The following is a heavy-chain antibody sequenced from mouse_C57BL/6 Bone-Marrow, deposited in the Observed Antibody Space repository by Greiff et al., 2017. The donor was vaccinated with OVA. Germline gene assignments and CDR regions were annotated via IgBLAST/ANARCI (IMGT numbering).Heavy chain of an antibody. CDR1: GYAFSSSW. D-gene: IGHD1-1*01. Sequence: QVQLQQSGPELVKPGASVKISCKASGYAFSSSWMNWVKQRPGKGLEWIGRIYPGDGDTNYNGKFKGKATLTADKSSSTAYMQLSSLTSEDSAVYFCARCSYYYGSSAWFAYWGQGTTLTVSS. V-gene: IGHV1-82*01. CDR2: IYPGDGDT. CDR3: ARCSYYYGSSAWFAY. J-gene: IGHJ2*01.